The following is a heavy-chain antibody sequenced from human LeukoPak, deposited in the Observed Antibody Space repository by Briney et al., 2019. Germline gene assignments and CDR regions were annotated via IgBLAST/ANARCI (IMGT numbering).Heavy chain of an antibody. CDR1: GGSISSSSYY. CDR2: IYYSGST. J-gene: IGHJ4*02. D-gene: IGHD2-21*01. V-gene: IGHV4-39*01. CDR3: ARLVGGNSERASDY. Sequence: SETLSLTCTVSGGSISSSSYYWGWIRQPPGKGLEWIGSIYYSGSTYYNPSLKSRVTISVDTSKNQFSLKLSSVTAADTAVYYCARLVGGNSERASDYWGQGTLVTVSS.